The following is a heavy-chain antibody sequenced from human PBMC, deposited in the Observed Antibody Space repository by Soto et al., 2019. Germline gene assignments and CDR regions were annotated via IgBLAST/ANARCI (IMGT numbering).Heavy chain of an antibody. D-gene: IGHD2-21*01. CDR3: AKGRPSINWTPSNEFDL. Sequence: AGSLRLSCAASGFTFSNFGMNWVRQAPGKGLEWVAAISYDGNNKYYGDSVKGRFTVSRDNSKDTLYLEMNSLRAEDTALYYCAKGRPSINWTPSNEFDLWGQGTRVTVSS. J-gene: IGHJ3*01. V-gene: IGHV3-30*18. CDR2: ISYDGNNK. CDR1: GFTFSNFG.